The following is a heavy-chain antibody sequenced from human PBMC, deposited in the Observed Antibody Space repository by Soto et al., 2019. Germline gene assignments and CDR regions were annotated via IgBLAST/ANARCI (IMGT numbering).Heavy chain of an antibody. CDR3: ARVDPYYDILTGYYIGAGSFDY. CDR2: INAGNGNT. J-gene: IGHJ4*02. CDR1: GYTFTGYY. D-gene: IGHD3-9*01. V-gene: IGHV1-3*01. Sequence: ASVKVSCKASGYTFTGYYMHWVRQAPGQGLEWMGWINAGNGNTKYSQKFQGRVTITRDTSASTAYMELSSLRSEDTAVYYCARVDPYYDILTGYYIGAGSFDYWGQGTLVTVSS.